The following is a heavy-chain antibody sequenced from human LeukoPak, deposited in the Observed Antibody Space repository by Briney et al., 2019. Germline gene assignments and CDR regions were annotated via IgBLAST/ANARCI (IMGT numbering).Heavy chain of an antibody. CDR3: AREEDYYDSSGYRSNDAFDI. D-gene: IGHD3-22*01. CDR2: IYYSGTT. J-gene: IGHJ3*02. Sequence: SQTLSLTCIVSGGSISSGGYYWSWIRQPPGKGLEWIGYIYYSGTTYYNPSLKSRVTISVDTSKNQFSLKLSSVTAADTAVYYCAREEDYYDSSGYRSNDAFDIWGQGTMVTVSS. CDR1: GGSISSGGYY. V-gene: IGHV4-30-2*01.